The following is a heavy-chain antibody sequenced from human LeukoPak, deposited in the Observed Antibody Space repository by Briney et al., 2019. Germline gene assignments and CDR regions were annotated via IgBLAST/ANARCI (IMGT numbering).Heavy chain of an antibody. CDR3: ARDNPPFDY. V-gene: IGHV1-69*04. CDR2: IIPILGIA. Sequence: VTSVKVSCRASGGTFSSYAISWVRQAPGQGLEWMGRIIPILGIANYAQKFQGRVTITADKSTSTAYMELSSLRSEDTAVYYCARDNPPFDYWGQGTLVTVSS. CDR1: GGTFSSYA. J-gene: IGHJ4*02.